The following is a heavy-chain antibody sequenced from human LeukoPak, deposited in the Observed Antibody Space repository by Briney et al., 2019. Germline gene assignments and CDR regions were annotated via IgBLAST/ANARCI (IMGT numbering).Heavy chain of an antibody. CDR3: AKDWNYCSGGTCFHEPSNS. CDR2: ISYDGSNK. D-gene: IGHD2-15*01. V-gene: IGHV3-30*18. CDR1: GFTFSSYG. Sequence: GGSLRLSCAASGFTFSSYGMHWVRQAPGKGLEWVAVISYDGSNKYYADSVKGRFTISRDNSKNTLYLQMNSLRGEDTAVYYCAKDWNYCSGGTCFHEPSNSWGQGTLVTVSS. J-gene: IGHJ5*02.